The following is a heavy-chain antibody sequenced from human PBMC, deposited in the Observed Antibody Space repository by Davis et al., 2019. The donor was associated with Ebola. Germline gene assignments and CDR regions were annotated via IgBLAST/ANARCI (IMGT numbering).Heavy chain of an antibody. CDR3: ARSHIVVLATVTKVPHWFDP. D-gene: IGHD2-21*01. CDR2: IHYTGST. J-gene: IGHJ5*02. Sequence: SETLSLTCTVSGGSINGYYWNWIRQPPGKGLEWIGYIHYTGSTSYNPSLESRITMSVDTSKNQFSLKLSSVAAADTAVYFCARSHIVVLATVTKVPHWFDPWGQGTLVTVSS. V-gene: IGHV4-59*01. CDR1: GGSINGYY.